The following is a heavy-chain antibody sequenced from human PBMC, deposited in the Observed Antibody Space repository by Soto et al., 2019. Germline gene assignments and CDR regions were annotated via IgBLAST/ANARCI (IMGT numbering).Heavy chain of an antibody. D-gene: IGHD2-21*02. J-gene: IGHJ6*02. Sequence: QVRLQESGPGLVKPSETLPLTCTVSGGSISSYYWSWIRQPPGKGLEWIGYMYNTGSTIYNPSLKGRVTKPVNTSKTQFSLKLNSVTAADTAVYYCARDLWGYCGADCYPLDVWGQGTMVTVSS. V-gene: IGHV4-59*01. CDR2: MYNTGST. CDR3: ARDLWGYCGADCYPLDV. CDR1: GGSISSYY.